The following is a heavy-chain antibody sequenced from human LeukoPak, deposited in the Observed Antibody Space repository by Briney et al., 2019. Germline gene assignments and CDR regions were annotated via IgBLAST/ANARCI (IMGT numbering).Heavy chain of an antibody. CDR2: INHSGST. Sequence: SETLSLTCAVSGGSFSGYYWSWIRQPPGKGLERIGEINHSGSTNYNPSLTRRVTISVDTAKNQFSQTLSSVTAADTAVYYCARASGTYSYGYIRTRSWFDPWGQGTLVTVSS. CDR1: GGSFSGYY. J-gene: IGHJ5*02. CDR3: ARASGTYSYGYIRTRSWFDP. V-gene: IGHV4-34*01. D-gene: IGHD5-18*01.